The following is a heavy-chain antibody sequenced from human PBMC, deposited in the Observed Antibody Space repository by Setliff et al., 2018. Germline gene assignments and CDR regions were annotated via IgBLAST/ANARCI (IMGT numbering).Heavy chain of an antibody. V-gene: IGHV4-59*11. Sequence: SETLSLTCTVSGVSISSHYWSWVRQPPGKGLECIGDIYYTGSTKYNPSLWSRLTMSIDTSKKQISLRLTSVSAADTAVYYCARLRKSTPHWYFDLWGRGTLVTVSS. CDR2: IYYTGST. CDR1: GVSISSHY. CDR3: ARLRKSTPHWYFDL. J-gene: IGHJ2*01.